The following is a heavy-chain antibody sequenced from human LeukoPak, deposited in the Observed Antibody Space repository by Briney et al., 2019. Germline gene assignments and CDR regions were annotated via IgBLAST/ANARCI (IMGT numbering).Heavy chain of an antibody. CDR2: ISSSSSYI. V-gene: IGHV3-21*01. CDR3: ARDANHYGSGSYGEGFDY. J-gene: IGHJ4*02. CDR1: GFTFSSYS. Sequence: GGSLRLSCAASGFTFSSYSMNWVRQAPGKGLEWVSSISSSSSYIYYADSVKGRFTIPRDNAKNSLYLQMNSLRAEDTAVYYCARDANHYGSGSYGEGFDYWGQGTLVTVSS. D-gene: IGHD3-10*01.